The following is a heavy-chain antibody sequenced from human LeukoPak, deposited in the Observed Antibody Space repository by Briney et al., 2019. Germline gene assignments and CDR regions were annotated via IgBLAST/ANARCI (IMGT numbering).Heavy chain of an antibody. V-gene: IGHV3-9*01. D-gene: IGHD3-10*01. CDR1: GFNLGDYA. J-gene: IGHJ2*01. Sequence: GGSLRLSCAASGFNLGDYAMHWVRQPPGKGLEWVSGINWNSGNIAYADSVKGRFTISRDNAKNFLYLQTDSLRTEDTAFYYCAKGASNSGWFFDFWGRGTLVTVSS. CDR2: INWNSGNI. CDR3: AKGASNSGWFFDF.